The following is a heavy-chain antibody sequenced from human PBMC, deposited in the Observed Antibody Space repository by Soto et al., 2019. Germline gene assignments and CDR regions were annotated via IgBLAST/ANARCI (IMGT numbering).Heavy chain of an antibody. J-gene: IGHJ3*02. CDR2: ISAYNGNT. CDR1: GYTFTSYG. D-gene: IGHD3-22*01. V-gene: IGHV1-18*01. CDR3: ARDRHDSSGYYYVDAFDI. Sequence: ASVKVSCKASGYTFTSYGISWVRQAPGQGLEWMGWISAYNGNTDYAQKLQGRVTMTTDTSTSTAYMELRSLRSDDTAVYYCARDRHDSSGYYYVDAFDIWGQGTMVTVS.